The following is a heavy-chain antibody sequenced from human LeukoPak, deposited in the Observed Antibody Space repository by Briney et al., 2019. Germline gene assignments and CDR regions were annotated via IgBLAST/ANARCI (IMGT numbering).Heavy chain of an antibody. V-gene: IGHV3-48*04. J-gene: IGHJ4*02. Sequence: GGSLRLSCAASGFTFSSYSMNWVRQAPGKGLERVSYISISSSTIYYADSVKGRFTISRDNAKNSLYLQMNSLRAEDTAVYYCARAEILLGYCSGGSCYDYWGQGTLVTVSS. CDR2: ISISSSTI. CDR1: GFTFSSYS. CDR3: ARAEILLGYCSGGSCYDY. D-gene: IGHD2-15*01.